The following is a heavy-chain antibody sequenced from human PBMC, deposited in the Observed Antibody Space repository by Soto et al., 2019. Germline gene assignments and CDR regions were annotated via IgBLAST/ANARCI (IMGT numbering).Heavy chain of an antibody. J-gene: IGHJ3*02. Sequence: GGSLRLSCAASGFTFDDHTLHWVRQAPGKGLEWVSLISWDGGSAYYADSVKGRFTISRDNIKDSLYLQMNSLRTDDTALYYCVKDGTVDGYVGAFDIWGQGTMVTVSS. CDR3: VKDGTVDGYVGAFDI. CDR2: ISWDGGSA. V-gene: IGHV3-43*01. CDR1: GFTFDDHT. D-gene: IGHD5-18*01.